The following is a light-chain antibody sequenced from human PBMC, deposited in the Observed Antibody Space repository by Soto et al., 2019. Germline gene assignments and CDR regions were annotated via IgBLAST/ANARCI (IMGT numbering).Light chain of an antibody. CDR3: QQYNSYAWT. V-gene: IGKV1-5*01. CDR2: DAS. J-gene: IGKJ1*01. CDR1: QSISSW. Sequence: DIQMTQSPSTLSASVGDRVTITCRASQSISSWLAWYQQKPGKAPKLLIYDASSLESWVPSRFSGSVSGTEFTLTISSLQPDDFATYYCQQYNSYAWTFGQGTKVEIK.